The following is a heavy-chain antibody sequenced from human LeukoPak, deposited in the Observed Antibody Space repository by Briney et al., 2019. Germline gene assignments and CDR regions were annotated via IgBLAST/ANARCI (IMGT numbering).Heavy chain of an antibody. CDR3: ARDPKGYGSGSYYRPQDYYYGMDV. CDR1: GYTFTSYG. J-gene: IGHJ6*02. D-gene: IGHD3-10*01. V-gene: IGHV1-18*01. Sequence: ASVKVSCKASGYTFTSYGISWVRQAPGQGLEWMGWISAYNGNTNYAQKLQGRVTMTTDTSTSTAYMELSSLRSEDTAVYYCARDPKGYGSGSYYRPQDYYYGMDVWGQGTTVTVSS. CDR2: ISAYNGNT.